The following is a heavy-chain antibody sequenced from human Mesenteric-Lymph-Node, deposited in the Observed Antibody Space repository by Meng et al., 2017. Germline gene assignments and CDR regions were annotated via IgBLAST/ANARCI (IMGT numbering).Heavy chain of an antibody. J-gene: IGHJ6*02. CDR1: GFTFSRCE. D-gene: IGHD3-10*01. CDR2: ISSSGSTI. Sequence: GESLKISCAASGFTFSRCEMNWVRQAPGKGLEWVSYISSSGSTIYYADSVKGRFTISRDNAKNSLYLQMNSLRAEDTAVYYCARDPYYYGSGSYYYYYYGMDVWGQGTTVTVSS. V-gene: IGHV3-48*03. CDR3: ARDPYYYGSGSYYYYYYGMDV.